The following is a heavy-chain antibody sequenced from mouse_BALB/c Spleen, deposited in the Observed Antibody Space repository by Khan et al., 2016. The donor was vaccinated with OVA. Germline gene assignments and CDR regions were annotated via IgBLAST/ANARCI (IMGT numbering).Heavy chain of an antibody. V-gene: IGHV1-5*01. D-gene: IGHD4-1*01. CDR2: IYPGNTDT. J-gene: IGHJ3*01. CDR3: TRRNWDVAWFAY. CDR1: GYTFTSYW. Sequence: EVQLHQSGTVLARPGASVKMSCKASGYTFTSYWMHWVKQRPGQGLEWIGDIYPGNTDTNYNQKFTGKAKLPAVTSTSTAYLELYSLTNEDAAVYYCTRRNWDVAWFAYWGQGTLVTVSA.